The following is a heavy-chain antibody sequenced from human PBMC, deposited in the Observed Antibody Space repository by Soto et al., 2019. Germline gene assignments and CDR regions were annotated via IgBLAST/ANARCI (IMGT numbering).Heavy chain of an antibody. CDR2: ISSNGGST. CDR3: ARNYYDSSGYYYYWFDP. Sequence: PGGSPRLSCAASGFTFSSHAMPWVRQAPGKVLEYVSAISSNGGSTYYANSVKGRFTISRDNSKNTLYLQMGSLRAEDMAVYYCARNYYDSSGYYYYWFDPWGQGTLVTVSS. D-gene: IGHD3-22*01. J-gene: IGHJ5*02. CDR1: GFTFSSHA. V-gene: IGHV3-64*01.